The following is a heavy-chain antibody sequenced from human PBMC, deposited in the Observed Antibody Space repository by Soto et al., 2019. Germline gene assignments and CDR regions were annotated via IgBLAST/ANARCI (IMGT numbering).Heavy chain of an antibody. CDR3: AKEVSLGSTVDLGY. CDR2: ISGSGGST. D-gene: IGHD7-27*01. V-gene: IGHV3-23*01. J-gene: IGHJ4*02. Sequence: XGALRLSCAASGFTFSIFAMSWVRQSPGKGLEWVSTISGSGGSTYYADAVKGRFTISRDNSMGTLYLQMKSLRVEDTAIYYCAKEVSLGSTVDLGYWGQGALVTVSS. CDR1: GFTFSIFA.